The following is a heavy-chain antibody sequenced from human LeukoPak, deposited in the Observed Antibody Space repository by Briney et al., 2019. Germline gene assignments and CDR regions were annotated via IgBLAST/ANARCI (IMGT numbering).Heavy chain of an antibody. J-gene: IGHJ4*02. Sequence: PGRSLRLSCAASGFTFDDYAMHWVRQAPGKDLEWVSGISWNSGSIGYADSVKGRFTISRDNAKNSLYLQMNSLRAEDMALYYCAKASGSLTYYDILTGYYYFDYWGQGTLVTVSS. CDR1: GFTFDDYA. D-gene: IGHD3-9*01. CDR3: AKASGSLTYYDILTGYYYFDY. V-gene: IGHV3-9*03. CDR2: ISWNSGSI.